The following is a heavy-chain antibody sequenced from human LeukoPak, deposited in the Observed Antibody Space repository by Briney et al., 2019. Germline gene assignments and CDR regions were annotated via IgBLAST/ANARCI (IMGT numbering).Heavy chain of an antibody. CDR2: IYYSGST. V-gene: IGHV4-39*01. CDR1: GGSISSSSYY. Sequence: PSETLSLTCTVSGGSISSSSYYWGWIRQPPGKGLEWIGGIYYSGSTYYNPSLKSRVTISVDTSKNQFSLKLSSVTAADTAVYYCAKAAAGFFDYWGQGTLVTVSS. J-gene: IGHJ4*02. CDR3: AKAAAGFFDY. D-gene: IGHD6-13*01.